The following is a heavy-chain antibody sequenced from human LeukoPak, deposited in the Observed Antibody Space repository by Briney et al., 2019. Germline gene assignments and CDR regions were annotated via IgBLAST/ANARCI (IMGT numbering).Heavy chain of an antibody. CDR1: GFTFSSYG. Sequence: PGGSLRLSCAASGFTFSSYGMHWVRQAPGKGLEWVSSISSSSSYIYHADSVKGRFTISRDDAKNSLSLQMNSRRAEDTAVYYCARSGIKMVRGVIIKSPYHMDVWGKGTTVTVSS. CDR3: ARSGIKMVRGVIIKSPYHMDV. CDR2: ISSSSSYI. V-gene: IGHV3-21*01. J-gene: IGHJ6*03. D-gene: IGHD3-10*01.